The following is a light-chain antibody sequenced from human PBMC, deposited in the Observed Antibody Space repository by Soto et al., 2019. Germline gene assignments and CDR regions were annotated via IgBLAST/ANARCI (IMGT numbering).Light chain of an antibody. CDR2: DAF. Sequence: DIQMTQFPSTLSASVGDRVTITCRASQSISTWLAWYQQKPGKAPKLLIYDAFYLERGVPSRFSGSGSGTEFTLTISSLQPDDLATYYCQQYNSFWTFGQGTKVEI. CDR1: QSISTW. CDR3: QQYNSFWT. V-gene: IGKV1-5*01. J-gene: IGKJ1*01.